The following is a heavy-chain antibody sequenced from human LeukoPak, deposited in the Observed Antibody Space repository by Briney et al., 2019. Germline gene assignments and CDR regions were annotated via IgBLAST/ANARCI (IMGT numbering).Heavy chain of an antibody. J-gene: IGHJ3*02. CDR3: ARSDGYNPNDAFDI. CDR1: GYTFTGYY. Sequence: SVKVSCKASGYTFTGYYMHWVRQAPGQGLEWMGRIIPIFGTANYAQKFQGRVTITTDESTSTAYMELSSLRSEDTAVYYCARSDGYNPNDAFDIWGQGTMVTVSS. D-gene: IGHD5-24*01. CDR2: IIPIFGTA. V-gene: IGHV1-69*05.